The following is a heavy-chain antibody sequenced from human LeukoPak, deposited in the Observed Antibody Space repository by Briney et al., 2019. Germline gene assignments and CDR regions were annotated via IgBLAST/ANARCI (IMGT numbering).Heavy chain of an antibody. D-gene: IGHD1-26*01. J-gene: IGHJ4*02. CDR1: GFTFSSYA. V-gene: IGHV3-23*01. CDR3: AKQEGALIGNWCFDH. CDR2: ISGSGGST. Sequence: GGSLRLSCAASGFTFSSYAMSWVRQAPGKGLEWVSAISGSGGSTYYADSVKGRFTISRDNSKNTLYLQMSSLRVEDTALYYCAKQEGALIGNWCFDHWGLGTLVTVSS.